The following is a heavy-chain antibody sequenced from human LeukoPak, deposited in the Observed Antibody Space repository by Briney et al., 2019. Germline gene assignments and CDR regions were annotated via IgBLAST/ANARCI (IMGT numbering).Heavy chain of an antibody. J-gene: IGHJ4*02. CDR3: ARDLGSSWYGNFDY. V-gene: IGHV1-2*02. CDR2: INPNSGGT. Sequence: ASVKVSCKASGYTFTGYYMHWVRHAPGQGLEWMGWINPNSGGTNYAQKFQGRVTMTRDTSISTAYMELSRLRSDDTAVYYCARDLGSSWYGNFDYWGQGTLVTVSS. D-gene: IGHD6-13*01. CDR1: GYTFTGYY.